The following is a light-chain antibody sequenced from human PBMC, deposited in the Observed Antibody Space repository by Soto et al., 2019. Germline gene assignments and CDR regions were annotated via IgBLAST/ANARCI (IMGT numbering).Light chain of an antibody. V-gene: IGKV1-39*01. CDR2: TAS. Sequence: EIQMTQSPSSLSASVGDRVTIACRGSERISDYLAWYQQKPGKAPKLLINTASSLRSGVPSRFSGSGSGTDFTLTIDSLQPEDFATYYCQQSYSTPPITFGQGTRPEI. CDR1: ERISDY. J-gene: IGKJ5*01. CDR3: QQSYSTPPIT.